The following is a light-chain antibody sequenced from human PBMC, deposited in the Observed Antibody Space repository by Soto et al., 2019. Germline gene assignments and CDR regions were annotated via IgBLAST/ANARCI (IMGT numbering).Light chain of an antibody. CDR2: AAS. Sequence: DIQMTQSPSSLSASVGDRVTITCRASQGISNYLAWYQQKPGKVPKLLIYAASTLQSGVPSRFSGSGSGTDFTRTISSLQSEDGTTYYCQKYNSAPRTFGQGTKVEIK. CDR3: QKYNSAPRT. J-gene: IGKJ1*01. CDR1: QGISNY. V-gene: IGKV1-27*01.